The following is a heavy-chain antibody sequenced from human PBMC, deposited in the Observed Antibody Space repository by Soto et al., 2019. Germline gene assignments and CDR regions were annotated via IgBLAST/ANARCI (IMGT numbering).Heavy chain of an antibody. D-gene: IGHD6-19*01. Sequence: ASVNVSCKASRYTFTSCCISWVRQAPGKGLEWMGWISAYNGNTNYAQKLQGRVTMTTDTSTSTAYMELRSLRSDDTAVYYCARVLVAVAGTVLAYYYYGMDVWGQGTTVTVSS. CDR2: ISAYNGNT. CDR1: RYTFTSCC. J-gene: IGHJ6*02. V-gene: IGHV1-18*01. CDR3: ARVLVAVAGTVLAYYYYGMDV.